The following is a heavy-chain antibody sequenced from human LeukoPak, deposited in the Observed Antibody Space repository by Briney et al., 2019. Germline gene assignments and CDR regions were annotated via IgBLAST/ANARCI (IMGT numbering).Heavy chain of an antibody. CDR3: ARDRKDYYGSGSFLIFDY. J-gene: IGHJ4*02. CDR2: ISSSSSTI. V-gene: IGHV3-48*02. Sequence: GGSLRLSCAASGFTFSSYSMNWVREATGKGLEWVSYISSSSSTIYYADSVKGRFTISRDNAKNSLYLQMNSLRDEDTAVYYCARDRKDYYGSGSFLIFDYWGQGTLVTVSS. D-gene: IGHD3-10*01. CDR1: GFTFSSYS.